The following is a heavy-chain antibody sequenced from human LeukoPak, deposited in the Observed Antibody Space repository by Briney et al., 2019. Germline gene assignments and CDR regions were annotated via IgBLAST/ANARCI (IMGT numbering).Heavy chain of an antibody. J-gene: IGHJ4*02. CDR1: ADSFSSHY. Sequence: SETLSLTCAVSADSFSSHYWTWIRQPPGKGLEWIGYIYYSGSTNYNPSLKSRVTMSVDTSKDQFSLKLSSVTAADTAVYYCARENSGSYREFDYWGQGTLVTVSS. CDR2: IYYSGST. CDR3: ARENSGSYREFDY. D-gene: IGHD1-26*01. V-gene: IGHV4-59*11.